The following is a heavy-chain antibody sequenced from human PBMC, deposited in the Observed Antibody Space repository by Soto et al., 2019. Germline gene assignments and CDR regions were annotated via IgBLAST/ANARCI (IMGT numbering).Heavy chain of an antibody. Sequence: GGSLRLSCVVSVFPFGANAMSWVRHAPGKGLEWVSGLSNTGRRTYYADSVKGRFTISRDNSENTVYLQMNSLRVEDTAVYYCATEMGASRGPFDNWGQGTLVTVSS. CDR1: VFPFGANA. D-gene: IGHD3-10*01. CDR2: LSNTGRRT. CDR3: ATEMGASRGPFDN. V-gene: IGHV3-23*01. J-gene: IGHJ4*02.